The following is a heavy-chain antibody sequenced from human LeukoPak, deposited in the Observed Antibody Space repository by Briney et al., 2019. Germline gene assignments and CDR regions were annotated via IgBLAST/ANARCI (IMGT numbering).Heavy chain of an antibody. Sequence: PGGSLRLSCAASGFTFSSYSMNWVRQAPGKGLEWISSISSSSSYIYYADSVKGRFTISRDNAKNSLYLQMNSLRAEDTAVYYCARDRIAVAGTFDYWGQGTLVTASS. D-gene: IGHD6-19*01. CDR3: ARDRIAVAGTFDY. J-gene: IGHJ4*02. V-gene: IGHV3-21*01. CDR1: GFTFSSYS. CDR2: ISSSSSYI.